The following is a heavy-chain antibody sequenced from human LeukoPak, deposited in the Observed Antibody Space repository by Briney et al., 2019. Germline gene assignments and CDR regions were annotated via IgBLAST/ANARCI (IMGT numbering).Heavy chain of an antibody. CDR1: GFTVSSNY. D-gene: IGHD2-8*02. CDR2: IYSGGST. Sequence: GGSLRLSCAASGFTVSSNYMSWVRQAPGKGLEWVSVIYSGGSTNYADSVKGRFTISRDNSKNTLYLQMNSLRAEDTAVYYCAKKPPRWGENVGTGYWGQGTLVTVSS. CDR3: AKKPPRWGENVGTGY. J-gene: IGHJ4*02. V-gene: IGHV3-53*01.